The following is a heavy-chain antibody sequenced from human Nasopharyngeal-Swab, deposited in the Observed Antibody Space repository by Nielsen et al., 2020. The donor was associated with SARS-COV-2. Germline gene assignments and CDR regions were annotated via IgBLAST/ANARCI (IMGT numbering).Heavy chain of an antibody. CDR1: GDSISSYY. CDR3: ARDRGDLRKYHFDS. CDR2: IFYTGNT. Sequence: SETLSLTCTVSGDSISSYYWSWIRQPPGKELEWIGYIFYTGNTNYNPSLESRVTMSIDTSKNQFSLKLSSVTAADTAVYYCARDRGDLRKYHFDSWGQGTQIAVSS. D-gene: IGHD2-2*01. V-gene: IGHV4-59*01. J-gene: IGHJ4*02.